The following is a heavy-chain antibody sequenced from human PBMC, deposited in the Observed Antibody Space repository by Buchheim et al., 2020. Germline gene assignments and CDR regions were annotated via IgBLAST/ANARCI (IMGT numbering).Heavy chain of an antibody. Sequence: QVQLVESGGGVVQPGRSLRLSCAASGFTFSSYAMHWVRQAPGKGLEWVAVISYDGSNKYYADSVKGRFTISRDNPKNTLYLQMNSLRAEDTAVYYCARDRHSSNYFDYWGQG. CDR1: GFTFSSYA. J-gene: IGHJ4*02. D-gene: IGHD6-13*01. CDR3: ARDRHSSNYFDY. V-gene: IGHV3-30-3*01. CDR2: ISYDGSNK.